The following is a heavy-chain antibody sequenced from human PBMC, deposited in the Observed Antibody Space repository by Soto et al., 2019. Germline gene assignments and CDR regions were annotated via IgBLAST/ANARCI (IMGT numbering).Heavy chain of an antibody. V-gene: IGHV1-46*01. J-gene: IGHJ6*02. CDR1: GYTFTSSY. D-gene: IGHD2-15*01. CDR3: ARGSGASGLDV. CDR2: INPSGGGT. Sequence: ASGQVSCQASGYTFTSSYIHWLLQAPGQGFEWMGIINPSGGGTSYAQKLQGRVTMTRDTSTRTVYMELNSLRSEDTAVYYCARGSGASGLDVWGQGTTVTVSS.